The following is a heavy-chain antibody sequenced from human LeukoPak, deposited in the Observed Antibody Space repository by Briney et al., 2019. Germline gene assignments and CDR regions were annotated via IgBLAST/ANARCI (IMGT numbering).Heavy chain of an antibody. CDR2: INYSGST. CDR3: ARHRRGYSYGPTDPRYYFDY. Sequence: PSETLSLTCTVSGDSISSSGYYWGWIRQPPGKGPEWIGSINYSGSTYYNPSRKSRVTTSVDTSKNQFSLKLSSVTAADTAVYYCARHRRGYSYGPTDPRYYFDYWGQGTLVTVSS. CDR1: GDSISSSGYY. D-gene: IGHD5-18*01. V-gene: IGHV4-39*01. J-gene: IGHJ4*02.